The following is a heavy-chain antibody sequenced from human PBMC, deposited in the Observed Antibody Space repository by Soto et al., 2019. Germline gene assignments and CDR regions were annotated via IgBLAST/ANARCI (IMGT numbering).Heavy chain of an antibody. CDR3: ARGRGIAARPGPPRYYYGMDV. Sequence: GGSLRLSCAASGFTFSSYSMNWVRQAPGKGLEWVSSISSSSSYIYYADSVKGRFTISRDNAKNSLYLQMNSLRAEDTAVYYCARGRGIAARPGPPRYYYGMDVWGQGTTVTVSS. D-gene: IGHD6-6*01. J-gene: IGHJ6*02. CDR1: GFTFSSYS. CDR2: ISSSSSYI. V-gene: IGHV3-21*01.